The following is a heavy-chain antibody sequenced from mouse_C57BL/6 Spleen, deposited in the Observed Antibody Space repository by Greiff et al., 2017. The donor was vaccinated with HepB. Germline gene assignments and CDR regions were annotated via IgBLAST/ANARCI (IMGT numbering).Heavy chain of an antibody. J-gene: IGHJ2*01. V-gene: IGHV1-76*01. D-gene: IGHD2-4*01. CDR2: IYPGSGNT. CDR3: ARENYDYDEYYFDY. CDR1: GYTFTDYY. Sequence: QVQLKESGAELVRPGASVKLSCKASGYTFTDYYINWVKQRPGQGLEWIARIYPGSGNTYYNEKFKGKATLTAEKSSSTAYMQLSSLTSEDSAVYFCARENYDYDEYYFDYWGQGTTLTVSS.